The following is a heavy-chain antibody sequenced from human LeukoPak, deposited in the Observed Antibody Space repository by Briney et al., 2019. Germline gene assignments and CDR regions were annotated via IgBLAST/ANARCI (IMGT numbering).Heavy chain of an antibody. J-gene: IGHJ3*02. D-gene: IGHD2-21*01. Sequence: KPGGSLIRPCAASGFSFNSVNMSGGRQTPGKGLEWVSSISSSSSYIYYADSVKGRFTISRDNAKNSLYLQMNSLRAEDTAVYYCASGAYCGGDCYSGDAFDIWGQGTMVTVSS. CDR2: ISSSSSYI. V-gene: IGHV3-21*01. CDR3: ASGAYCGGDCYSGDAFDI. CDR1: GFSFNSVN.